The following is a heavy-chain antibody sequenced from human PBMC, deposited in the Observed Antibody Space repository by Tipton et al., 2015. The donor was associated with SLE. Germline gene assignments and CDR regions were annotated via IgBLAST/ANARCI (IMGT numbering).Heavy chain of an antibody. CDR1: GGSITVHY. CDR2: VYYSGTT. J-gene: IGHJ5*02. Sequence: TLSLTCTVSGGSITVHYWSWIRQPPGKGLEWIGYVYYSGTTNYNPSLKSRVSMSIDRSKDQISLRLNSMTAADTAVYYCARGQLGGSGDLWGQGTLVTVSS. CDR3: ARGQLGGSGDL. D-gene: IGHD6-6*01. V-gene: IGHV4-59*11.